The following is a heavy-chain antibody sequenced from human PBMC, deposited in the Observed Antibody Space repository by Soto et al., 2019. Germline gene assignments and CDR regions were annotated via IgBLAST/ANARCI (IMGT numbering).Heavy chain of an antibody. J-gene: IGHJ5*02. V-gene: IGHV1-69*13. Sequence: VKVSCKASGGTFSSYXXSWVRQAPGQGLEWMGGIIPIFGTANYAQKFQGRVTITADKSTSTAYMELSSLRSEDTAVYYCARGLAVAGPGWFDPWGQGTLVTVSS. CDR3: ARGLAVAGPGWFDP. CDR2: IIPIFGTA. CDR1: GGTFSSYX. D-gene: IGHD6-19*01.